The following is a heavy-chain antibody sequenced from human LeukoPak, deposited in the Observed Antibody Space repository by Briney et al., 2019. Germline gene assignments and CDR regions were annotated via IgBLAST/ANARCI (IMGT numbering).Heavy chain of an antibody. CDR3: ATETNGRHYDY. J-gene: IGHJ4*02. CDR1: GLTFSTSG. D-gene: IGHD1-14*01. CDR2: IGPTGSDR. V-gene: IGHV3-21*06. Sequence: GGSLRLSCTASGLTFSTSGFNWVRQAPGKGLEWVASIGPTGSDRYHAGSIKGRFTISRDNANNFLYLQMNSLRAEDTAVYYCATETNGRHYDYWGQGTLLTVSS.